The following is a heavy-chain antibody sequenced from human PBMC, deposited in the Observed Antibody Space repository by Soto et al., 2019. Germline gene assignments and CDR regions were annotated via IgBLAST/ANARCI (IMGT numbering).Heavy chain of an antibody. CDR2: ISYDGSNK. V-gene: IGHV3-30-3*01. Sequence: GGSLRLSCAASGFTFSSYAMHWVRQAPGKGLGWVAVISYDGSNKYYADSVKGRFTISRDNSKSRLYLQMNSLRAEDTAVYYCARALSGYDFWSGYYRDYYYGMDVWGQGTTVTVSS. CDR3: ARALSGYDFWSGYYRDYYYGMDV. CDR1: GFTFSSYA. D-gene: IGHD3-3*01. J-gene: IGHJ6*02.